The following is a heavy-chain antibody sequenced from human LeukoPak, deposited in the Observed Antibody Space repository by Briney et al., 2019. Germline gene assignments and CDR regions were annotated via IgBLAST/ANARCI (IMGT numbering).Heavy chain of an antibody. Sequence: GGSLRLSCAASGFTFRSYAMHWVRQAPGKGLEYVSAISSNGGSTYFADSVKGRFTISRDNSKSTLYLQMGSLRAEDMAVYYCARGGSSGWYVGDAFDFWGQGTMVTVSS. CDR3: ARGGSSGWYVGDAFDF. V-gene: IGHV3-64*02. J-gene: IGHJ3*01. D-gene: IGHD6-19*01. CDR1: GFTFRSYA. CDR2: ISSNGGST.